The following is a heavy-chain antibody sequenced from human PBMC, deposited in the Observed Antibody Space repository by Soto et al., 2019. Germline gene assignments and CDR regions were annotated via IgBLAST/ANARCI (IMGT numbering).Heavy chain of an antibody. J-gene: IGHJ6*02. CDR2: IYYSVST. D-gene: IGHD1-26*01. Sequence: TSGTLSLPCTVSGASLRRFFWTWIPQPPGRGLEWIGNIYYSVSTNYNPSLKNRVTMSVDTSKNQFSLMLTSVTAADTAVYYCARPSGSYSYYYGMDVWGQGTTVTVSS. CDR1: GASLRRFF. V-gene: IGHV4-59*01. CDR3: ARPSGSYSYYYGMDV.